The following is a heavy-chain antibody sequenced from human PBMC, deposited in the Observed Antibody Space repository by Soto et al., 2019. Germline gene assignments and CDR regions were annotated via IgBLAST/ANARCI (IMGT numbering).Heavy chain of an antibody. J-gene: IGHJ6*03. Sequence: TLSLTSDVSGDSVSSNSAGWNWIRQTPSRGLEWLGRTYYKSKWYYTYAASVKSRITVSPDTSKNQFSLQLTSVTPEDTAVYYCARGSWDDVSGHYYMDVWDKGTTVTVSS. CDR1: GDSVSSNSAG. V-gene: IGHV6-1*01. D-gene: IGHD1-1*01. CDR3: ARGSWDDVSGHYYMDV. CDR2: TYYKSKWYY.